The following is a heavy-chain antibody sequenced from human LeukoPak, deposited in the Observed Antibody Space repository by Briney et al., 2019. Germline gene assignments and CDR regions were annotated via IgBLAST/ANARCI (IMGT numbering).Heavy chain of an antibody. CDR1: GGSFSAYS. CDR2: INHSGTT. CDR3: GRATVTTVDY. Sequence: SETLSHTCGVYGGSFSAYSSSWIRQPPGKGLEWVGEINHSGTTNYNPSLKSRVTISVDTPKNQFSLKLRSVTAADTAVYYCGRATVTTVDYWGQGTLVTVSS. D-gene: IGHD4-11*01. J-gene: IGHJ4*02. V-gene: IGHV4-34*01.